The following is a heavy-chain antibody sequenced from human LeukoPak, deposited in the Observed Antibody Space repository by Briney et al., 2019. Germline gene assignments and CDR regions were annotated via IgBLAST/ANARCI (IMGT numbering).Heavy chain of an antibody. D-gene: IGHD2/OR15-2a*01. J-gene: IGHJ5*01. CDR3: AQGYNSSWPSFHS. CDR1: GFTFTSFS. Sequence: GGSLSLSSAATGFTFTSFSITWVRQAPGKGLEWVSAVSGSGGYTYYSDSAKGRFTISRDNSENTLDLQMNSLRAEDTAVYYCAQGYNSSWPSFHSWRLGTLVTVSS. V-gene: IGHV3-23*01. CDR2: VSGSGGYT.